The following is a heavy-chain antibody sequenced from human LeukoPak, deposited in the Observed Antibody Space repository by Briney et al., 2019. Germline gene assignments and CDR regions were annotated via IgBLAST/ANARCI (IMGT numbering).Heavy chain of an antibody. CDR1: GYSFTSYW. J-gene: IGHJ4*02. V-gene: IGHV5-10-1*04. CDR2: IDPSDSYT. D-gene: IGHD3-10*01. Sequence: GESLKISFKGSGYSFTSYWITWVRPMPGKGPEWMGRIDPSDSYTNYSPSFQGQVTISADKSISTAYLQWSSLEASDTAMYYCARRYGSGSLGFWGQGTLVTVSS. CDR3: ARRYGSGSLGF.